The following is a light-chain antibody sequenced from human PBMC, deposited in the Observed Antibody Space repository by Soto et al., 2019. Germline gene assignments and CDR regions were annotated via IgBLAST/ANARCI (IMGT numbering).Light chain of an antibody. CDR1: QSVLHSNGYNH. V-gene: IGKV4-1*01. Sequence: DIVITHSPLSLPVTPLYPASISCRARQSVLHSNGYNHLAWYQQKPGQPPQLIIYWASTRESGVPERFSGSGSGTDFTLTISSLEAEDVAFYWCQQYFDVPFTFGGGTKVDIK. CDR2: WAS. CDR3: QQYFDVPFT. J-gene: IGKJ4*01.